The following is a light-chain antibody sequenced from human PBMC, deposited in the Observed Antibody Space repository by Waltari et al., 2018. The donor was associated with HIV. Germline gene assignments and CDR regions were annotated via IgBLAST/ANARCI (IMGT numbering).Light chain of an antibody. V-gene: IGLV2-11*01. Sequence: QSALTQPRSVSGSPGQSVTIPCPGTSNDIVAYNYASWYQQHPGKAPKVLIYDVSKRPSGVPERFSGSKSGDTASLTISGLQAEDEADYCCCSYAGSSAYVFGTGTKVTVL. CDR1: SNDIVAYNY. J-gene: IGLJ1*01. CDR2: DVS. CDR3: CSYAGSSAYV.